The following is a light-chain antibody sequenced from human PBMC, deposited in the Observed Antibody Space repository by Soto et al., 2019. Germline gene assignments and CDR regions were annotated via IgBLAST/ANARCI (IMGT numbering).Light chain of an antibody. CDR1: QGIAFY. V-gene: IGKV1-27*01. CDR3: QKYDTAPFT. Sequence: DVQMTQSPSSLSASVGDTVTITCRASQGIAFYLACFQQRPGKAPNLLISAASNLQSDGPSRFSGSGSGTDFNLTICSLQPEDVATYYWQKYDTAPFTFGPGTRVYVK. CDR2: AAS. J-gene: IGKJ3*01.